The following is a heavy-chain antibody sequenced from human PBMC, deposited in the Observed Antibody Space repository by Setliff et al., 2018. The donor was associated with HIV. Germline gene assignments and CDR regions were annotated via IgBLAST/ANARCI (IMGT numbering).Heavy chain of an antibody. Sequence: SETLSLTCTVSGGSISSSSYYWGWIRQPPGKGLEWIGSIYYSGSTYYTPSLKSRVTMSIDTSQNQFSLKLNSITAADTAVYYCARKGAGYNTYYFDYWGQGALVTVSS. CDR3: ARKGAGYNTYYFDY. D-gene: IGHD3-9*01. V-gene: IGHV4-39*01. CDR1: GGSISSSSYY. CDR2: IYYSGST. J-gene: IGHJ4*02.